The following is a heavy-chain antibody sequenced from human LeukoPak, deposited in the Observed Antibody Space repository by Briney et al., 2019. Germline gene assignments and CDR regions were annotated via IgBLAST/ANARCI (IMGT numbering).Heavy chain of an antibody. J-gene: IGHJ4*02. D-gene: IGHD5-18*01. CDR1: GASMSGESYY. CDR2: IYHSGSL. V-gene: IGHV4-31*03. CDR3: ARALGYTSGFPFDA. Sequence: PSQTLSLACTVSGASMSGESYYWSWIRQHPGKGLEWLGFIYHSGSLYYNPSLRSRVSISLDMSRRQFSLSLSSVTAADTAVYYCARALGYTSGFPFDAWGQGALVTVSS.